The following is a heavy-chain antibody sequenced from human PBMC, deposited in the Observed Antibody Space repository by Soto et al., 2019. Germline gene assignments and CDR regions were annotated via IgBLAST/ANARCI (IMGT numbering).Heavy chain of an antibody. D-gene: IGHD4-4*01. Sequence: QVQLVESGGGVVQPGRSLRLSCAASGFTFSSYAMHWVRQAPGTGLAWVAVISYDGSNKYYADSVEGRFTISRNNSKNTLYRQMNSLRTEDTAVYYCARPLWRDDYNWGYFDLWGRCTLVTVSS. V-gene: IGHV3-30-3*01. CDR1: GFTFSSYA. CDR2: ISYDGSNK. J-gene: IGHJ2*01. CDR3: ARPLWRDDYNWGYFDL.